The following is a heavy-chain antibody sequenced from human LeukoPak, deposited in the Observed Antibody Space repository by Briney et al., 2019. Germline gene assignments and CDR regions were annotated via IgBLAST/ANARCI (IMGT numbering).Heavy chain of an antibody. J-gene: IGHJ4*02. V-gene: IGHV3-21*01. CDR2: ISSSSTYI. D-gene: IGHD6-13*01. CDR3: ASQYTSSHIFDD. CDR1: GFTFSSYS. Sequence: PGGSLRLSCAASGFTFSSYSMNWVRQAPGKGLEWVSSISSSSTYIYYADSVKGRFTVSRDNAKNSLYLQMNSLRAEDTAVYFCASQYTSSHIFDDWGQGTLVTVSS.